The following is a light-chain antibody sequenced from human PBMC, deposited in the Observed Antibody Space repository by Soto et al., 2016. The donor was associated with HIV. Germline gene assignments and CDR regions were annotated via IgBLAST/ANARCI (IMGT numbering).Light chain of an antibody. V-gene: IGLV3-21*03. CDR1: DIGSKS. J-gene: IGLJ3*02. CDR3: QVWDSSSDHRV. Sequence: SYELPQPPSVSVAPGKTARITCGGNDIGSKSVHWCQQKPGQAPVLVVYDDDDRPSGIPERFSGSSSGNTATLTISRVEIGDEADYYCQVWDSSSDHRVFGGGTKLTVL. CDR2: DDD.